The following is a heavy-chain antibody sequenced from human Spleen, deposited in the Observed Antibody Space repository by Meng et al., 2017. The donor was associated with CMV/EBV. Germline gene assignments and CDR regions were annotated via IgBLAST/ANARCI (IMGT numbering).Heavy chain of an antibody. Sequence: CTGSGASLDHAEYYWNWLRQPPGKGLEWIGYIYYSGAANYNPSLRSRLNLSIVTSKNQFSLNLTSVTAADTAIYYCARGFRLNWFDPWGPGTLVTVSS. V-gene: IGHV4-30-4*08. CDR3: ARGFRLNWFDP. J-gene: IGHJ5*02. CDR2: IYYSGAA. D-gene: IGHD2-21*01. CDR1: GASLDHAEYY.